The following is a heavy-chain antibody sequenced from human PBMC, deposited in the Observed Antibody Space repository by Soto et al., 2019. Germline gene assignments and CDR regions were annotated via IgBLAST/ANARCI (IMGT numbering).Heavy chain of an antibody. Sequence: EVQLVESGGGLLQPGGSLRLSCAVSGSTFSNDWMHWVRQAPGKGLVLVSHINRDGSSTNYADFVKGRFTIARDKAKNTVYLQMNSLRAEDTAVYYCARDRSYSLDVWGQGTTVTVSS. CDR3: ARDRSYSLDV. J-gene: IGHJ6*02. CDR2: INRDGSST. V-gene: IGHV3-74*01. CDR1: GSTFSNDW.